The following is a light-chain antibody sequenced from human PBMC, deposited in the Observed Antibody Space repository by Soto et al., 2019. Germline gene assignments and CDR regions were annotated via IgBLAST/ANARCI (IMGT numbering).Light chain of an antibody. Sequence: QSVLTQPPSVSGAPGQRVTISCTGSSSNIGAGYDAHWYQQLPGKAPKLIIYGDTNRPSGVPDRFSGSKSGTSASLAITGRQPEDEADYYCQSYDTSLSGPVFGPGTKVTVL. CDR3: QSYDTSLSGPV. CDR1: SSNIGAGYD. CDR2: GDT. J-gene: IGLJ1*01. V-gene: IGLV1-40*01.